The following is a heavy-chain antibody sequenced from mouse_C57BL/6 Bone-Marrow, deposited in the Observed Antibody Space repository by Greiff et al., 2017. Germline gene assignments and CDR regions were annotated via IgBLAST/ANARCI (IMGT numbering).Heavy chain of an antibody. CDR1: GFTFSSYA. CDR2: ISDGGSYT. J-gene: IGHJ2*01. V-gene: IGHV5-4*01. D-gene: IGHD1-1*01. CDR3: ARDSGPNYYGSGYFDY. Sequence: EVQLVESGGGLVKPGGSLKLSCAASGFTFSSYAMSWVRQTPEKRLEWVATISDGGSYTYYPDNVKGRVTISRDNAKNNLYLQMSHLKSEDTAMYYCARDSGPNYYGSGYFDYWGQGTTLTVSS.